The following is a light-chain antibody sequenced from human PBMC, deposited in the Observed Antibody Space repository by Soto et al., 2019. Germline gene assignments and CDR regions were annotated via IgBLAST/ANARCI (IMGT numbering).Light chain of an antibody. CDR2: YVS. Sequence: EVVMTQSPLSLPVTLGQPASISCRSSQSLAYIDGNTYLTWFHQRPGQSPRRLIYYVSNRDSGVPERFSGSGSGTDFTLKISRVEAEDAGIYYCMQSTHWPPYTLGQGTKLEIK. V-gene: IGKV2-30*01. J-gene: IGKJ2*01. CDR1: QSLAYIDGNTY. CDR3: MQSTHWPPYT.